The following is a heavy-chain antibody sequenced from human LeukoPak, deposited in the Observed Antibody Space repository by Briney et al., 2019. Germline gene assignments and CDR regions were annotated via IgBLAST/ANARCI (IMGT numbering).Heavy chain of an antibody. V-gene: IGHV4-30-2*01. Sequence: SQTLSLTCAVSGGSISSGGYSWSWIRQPPGKGLEWIGYIYHSGSTYYNPSLKSRVTISVDRSKNQFSLKLSSVTAADTAVYYCARDISRGALAAFDIWGQGTMVTVSS. D-gene: IGHD3-10*01. J-gene: IGHJ3*02. CDR1: GGSISSGGYS. CDR3: ARDISRGALAAFDI. CDR2: IYHSGST.